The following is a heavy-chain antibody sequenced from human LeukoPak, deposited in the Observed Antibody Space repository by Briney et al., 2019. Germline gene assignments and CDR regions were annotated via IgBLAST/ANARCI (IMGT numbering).Heavy chain of an antibody. CDR3: ARQGDPLVGATRTLDY. D-gene: IGHD1-26*01. CDR2: ISAYNGNT. Sequence: GASVKVSCKASGYTFTSYGISWVRQAPGQGLEWMEWISAYNGNTNYAQKLQGRVTMTTDTSTSTAYMELRSLRSDDTAVYYCARQGDPLVGATRTLDYWGQGTLVTVSS. CDR1: GYTFTSYG. V-gene: IGHV1-18*01. J-gene: IGHJ4*02.